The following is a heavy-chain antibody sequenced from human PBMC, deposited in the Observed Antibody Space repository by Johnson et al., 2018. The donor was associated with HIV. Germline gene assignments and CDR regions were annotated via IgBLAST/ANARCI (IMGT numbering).Heavy chain of an antibody. CDR3: AKGEAQEGWIQLQSYAFDF. CDR2: ISYDGSNK. J-gene: IGHJ3*01. CDR1: GFTFSDYY. Sequence: QVQLVESGGGVVQPGRSLRLSCAASGFTFSDYYITWIRQAPGKGLEWVAVISYDGSNKFYADSVRGRFTISRDNSRKTLYLQMSNLRTEETAVYYCAKGEAQEGWIQLQSYAFDFWGRGTMVTVSS. D-gene: IGHD5-18*01. V-gene: IGHV3-30*18.